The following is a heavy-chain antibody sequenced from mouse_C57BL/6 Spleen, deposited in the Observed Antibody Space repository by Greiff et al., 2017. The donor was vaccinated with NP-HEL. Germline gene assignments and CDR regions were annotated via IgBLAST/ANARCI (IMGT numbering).Heavy chain of an antibody. D-gene: IGHD6-2*01. J-gene: IGHJ4*01. CDR2: ISNLAYSI. CDR3: ARHQSNYAMDY. Sequence: EVQLVESGGGLVQPGGSLKLSCAASGFTFSDYGMAWVRQAPRKGPEWVAFISNLAYSIYYADTVTGRFTISRENAKNTLYLEMSSLRSEDTALYYCARHQSNYAMDYWGQGTSVTVSS. V-gene: IGHV5-15*01. CDR1: GFTFSDYG.